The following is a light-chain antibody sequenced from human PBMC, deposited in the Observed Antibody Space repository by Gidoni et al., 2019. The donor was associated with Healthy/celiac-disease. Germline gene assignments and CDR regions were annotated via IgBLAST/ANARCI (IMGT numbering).Light chain of an antibody. V-gene: IGKV1-9*01. CDR3: QQLNSLF. CDR1: QGISSY. Sequence: DIQLTQSPSFLSASVGDRVTITCRASQGISSYLAWYQQKPGKAPKLLIYAASTLQSGVPSRFSGSGSGTEFTLTISSLQPEDFATYYCQQLNSLFFGPGTKVDIK. J-gene: IGKJ3*01. CDR2: AAS.